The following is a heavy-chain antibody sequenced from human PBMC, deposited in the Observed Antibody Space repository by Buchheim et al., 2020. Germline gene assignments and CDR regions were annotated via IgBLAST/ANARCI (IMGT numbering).Heavy chain of an antibody. J-gene: IGHJ6*02. CDR2: IKQDGSEK. V-gene: IGHV3-7*03. CDR3: AGVLCSSTSCYTYYYYGMDV. Sequence: EVQLVESGGGLVQPGGSLRLSCAASGFTFSSYWMSWVRQAPGKGLEWVANIKQDGSEKYYVDSVKGRFTISRDNAKNSLYLQMNSLRAEDTAVYYCAGVLCSSTSCYTYYYYGMDVWGQGTT. D-gene: IGHD2-2*02. CDR1: GFTFSSYW.